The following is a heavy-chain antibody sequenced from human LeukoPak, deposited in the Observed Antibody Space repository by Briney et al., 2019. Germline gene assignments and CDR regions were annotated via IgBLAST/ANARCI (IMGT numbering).Heavy chain of an antibody. CDR2: FTSGSRSI. D-gene: IGHD3-9*01. CDR3: ATNHPNGGGGRYFDWSPID. V-gene: IGHV3-21*01. CDR1: GFTFSSYS. Sequence: PGGSLRLSCAASGFTFSSYSVTWVRQAPGKGLEWVSSFTSGSRSIYYADSVKGRFTISRDNAKKSLYLQMNSLRAEDTAVYYCATNHPNGGGGRYFDWSPIDWGQGTLVTVSS. J-gene: IGHJ4*02.